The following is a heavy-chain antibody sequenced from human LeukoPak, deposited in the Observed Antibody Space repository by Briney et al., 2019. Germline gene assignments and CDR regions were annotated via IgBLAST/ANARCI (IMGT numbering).Heavy chain of an antibody. Sequence: GGSLRLSCAASGFSVINHFMHWVRQAPGEGLQWVSTVNGAGVTYYAASVKGRFTISREAVKNTFSLQMNNLRADDTAVYFCARRGVQGYMDVWGKGTTVTVSS. CDR2: VNGAGVT. CDR1: GFSVINHF. J-gene: IGHJ6*03. V-gene: IGHV3-23*01. D-gene: IGHD1-26*01. CDR3: ARRGVQGYMDV.